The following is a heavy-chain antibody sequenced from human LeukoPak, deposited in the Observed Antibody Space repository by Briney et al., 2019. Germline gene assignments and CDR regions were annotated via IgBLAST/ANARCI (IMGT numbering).Heavy chain of an antibody. CDR1: GYTFTNYG. CDR3: ARGAPYLDFDY. Sequence: ASVKVSCKASGYTFTNYGITWVRQAPGQGLEWMGWISAYSGKTNYAQKLQGRVTMTTDTSTSTAYMELRSLRSDDTAVYYCARGAPYLDFDYWGQGTLVTVSS. J-gene: IGHJ4*02. V-gene: IGHV1-18*01. CDR2: ISAYSGKT.